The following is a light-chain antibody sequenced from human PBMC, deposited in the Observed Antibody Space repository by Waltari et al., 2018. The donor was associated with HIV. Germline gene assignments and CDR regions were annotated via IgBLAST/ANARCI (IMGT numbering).Light chain of an antibody. CDR1: NIDSKV. CDR3: QVWDSSTGV. V-gene: IGLV3-9*01. CDR2: RDS. J-gene: IGLJ3*02. Sequence: SYALTQPLSVSVAPGHTAYLSWVGHNIDSKVVHWYQQKPGQAPVLVIYRDSNRPSGIPERFSGSNSGNTATLTISRAQAGDEGDYYCQVWDSSTGVFGGGTNLTVL.